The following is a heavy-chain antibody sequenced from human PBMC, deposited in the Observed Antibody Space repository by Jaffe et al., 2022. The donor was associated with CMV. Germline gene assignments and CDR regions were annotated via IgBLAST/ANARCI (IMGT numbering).Heavy chain of an antibody. D-gene: IGHD3-3*01. V-gene: IGHV1-18*04. J-gene: IGHJ6*03. Sequence: QVQLVQSGAEVKKPGASVKVSCKASGYTFTSYGISWVRQAPGQGLEWMGWISAYNGNTNYAQKLQGRVTMTTDTSTSTAYMELRSLRSDDTAVYYCARDGYYDFWSGYSHSHYYMDVWGKGTTVTVSS. CDR1: GYTFTSYG. CDR2: ISAYNGNT. CDR3: ARDGYYDFWSGYSHSHYYMDV.